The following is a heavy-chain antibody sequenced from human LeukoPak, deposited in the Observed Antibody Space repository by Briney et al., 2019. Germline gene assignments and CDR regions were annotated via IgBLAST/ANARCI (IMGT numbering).Heavy chain of an antibody. CDR2: ISVYSGNT. CDR1: GYTFTSYG. Sequence: ASVKVSCKASGYTFTSYGITWVRQAPGQGLEWMGWISVYSGNTNYAQKFQGRVTMTTDTSTSTAYMELRSLRSDDTAVYYCARDSCSGGSCHDAFDIWGQGTMVTVSS. D-gene: IGHD2-15*01. V-gene: IGHV1-18*01. CDR3: ARDSCSGGSCHDAFDI. J-gene: IGHJ3*02.